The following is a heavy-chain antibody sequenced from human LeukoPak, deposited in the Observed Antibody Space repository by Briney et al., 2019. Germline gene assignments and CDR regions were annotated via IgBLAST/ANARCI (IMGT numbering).Heavy chain of an antibody. CDR1: GYTFTSYG. Sequence: ATVKVSCKASGYTFTSYGISWVRQAPGQGLEWVGRINPGSAATYLAQSFQDRVTVTSDMSIGTAYMELSGLTSDDTAVYYCARELSSTDHWEFDHWGQGTLVTVSS. V-gene: IGHV1-2*06. CDR2: INPGSAAT. D-gene: IGHD1-26*01. J-gene: IGHJ4*02. CDR3: ARELSSTDHWEFDH.